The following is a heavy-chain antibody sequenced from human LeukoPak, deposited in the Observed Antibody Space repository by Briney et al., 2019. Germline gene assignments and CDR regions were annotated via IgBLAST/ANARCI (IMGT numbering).Heavy chain of an antibody. D-gene: IGHD5-24*01. CDR2: IKQDGSEK. Sequence: GGSLRLSCAASGVTFSSYWINWVRQAPGQGLEWVANIKQDGSEKYYVDSVKGRFTISRDNAKNSLYLQMNSLRAEDTAVYYCTREGTDDYNFSPFDFWGQGTLVTVSS. CDR1: GVTFSSYW. V-gene: IGHV3-7*05. J-gene: IGHJ4*02. CDR3: TREGTDDYNFSPFDF.